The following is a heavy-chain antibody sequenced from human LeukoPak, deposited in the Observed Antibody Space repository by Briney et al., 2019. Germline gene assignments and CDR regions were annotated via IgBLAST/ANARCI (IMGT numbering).Heavy chain of an antibody. J-gene: IGHJ4*02. Sequence: SETLSLTCTVSGASISSYYWSWIRQPPGKGLEWIGYIYNSGSTNYSPSLKSRVTISVDTSKNQFSLKLSSVTAADTAVYYCARSGRYYESSGYYYVAYWGQGTLVTVSS. CDR1: GASISSYY. D-gene: IGHD3-22*01. V-gene: IGHV4-59*08. CDR2: IYNSGST. CDR3: ARSGRYYESSGYYYVAY.